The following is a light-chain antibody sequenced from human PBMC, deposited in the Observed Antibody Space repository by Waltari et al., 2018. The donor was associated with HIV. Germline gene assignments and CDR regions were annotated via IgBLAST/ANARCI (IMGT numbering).Light chain of an antibody. CDR1: SSNIGAGYD. J-gene: IGLJ2*01. CDR3: QSYDSSLKVI. Sequence: QSVLTQPPSVPGAPGQRVTISCTGTSSNIGAGYDVHWYQQFPGSVPSLLIYDNTKRPSGVPDRFSGSKSGTSASLAISGLQAEDEADYYCQSYDSSLKVIFGGGTKVTVL. CDR2: DNT. V-gene: IGLV1-40*01.